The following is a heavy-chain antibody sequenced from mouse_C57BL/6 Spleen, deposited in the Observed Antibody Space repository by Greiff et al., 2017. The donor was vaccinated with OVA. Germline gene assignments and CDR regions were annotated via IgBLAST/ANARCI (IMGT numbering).Heavy chain of an antibody. CDR1: GFTFSSYA. CDR2: ISDGGSYT. J-gene: IGHJ1*03. V-gene: IGHV5-4*01. Sequence: EVQVVESGGGLVKPGGSLKLSCAASGFTFSSYAMSWVRQTPEKRLEWVATISDGGSYTYYPDNVKGRFTISRDNAKNNLYLQMSHLKSEDTAMYYCARDRDYYGSRYFDVWGTGTTVTVSS. D-gene: IGHD1-1*01. CDR3: ARDRDYYGSRYFDV.